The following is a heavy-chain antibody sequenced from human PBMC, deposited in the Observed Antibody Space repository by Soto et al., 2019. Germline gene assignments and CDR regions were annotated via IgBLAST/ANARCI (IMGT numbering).Heavy chain of an antibody. Sequence: GGSLRLSCAASGFTFSNAWMNWVRQAPGKGLEWVGRIKSKTDGGTTDYAAPVKGRFTISRDDSKKTLYLQMDSLKTEDTALYYCTTEYYYDSSGYYWLVYWGQGTLVTVSS. CDR1: GFTFSNAW. V-gene: IGHV3-15*07. J-gene: IGHJ4*02. D-gene: IGHD3-22*01. CDR2: IKSKTDGGTT. CDR3: TTEYYYDSSGYYWLVY.